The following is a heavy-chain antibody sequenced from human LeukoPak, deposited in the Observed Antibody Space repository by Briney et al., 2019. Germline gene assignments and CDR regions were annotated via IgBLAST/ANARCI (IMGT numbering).Heavy chain of an antibody. D-gene: IGHD2-21*02. Sequence: PGGSLRLSCEGSAFIFSGHWMNWVRQTPGKGLEWVASIKEDGSERQYVDSVKGRFSISRDNTKGSLFLQLNSLRAEDTAVYYCAKDSRHIVVVTAIPPYYFDYWGQGTLVTVSS. CDR3: AKDSRHIVVVTAIPPYYFDY. V-gene: IGHV3-7*03. J-gene: IGHJ4*02. CDR2: IKEDGSER. CDR1: AFIFSGHW.